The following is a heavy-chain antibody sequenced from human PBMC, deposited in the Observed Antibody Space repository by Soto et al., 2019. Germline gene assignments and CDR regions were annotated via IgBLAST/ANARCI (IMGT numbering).Heavy chain of an antibody. Sequence: PSETLSLTCTVSGGSISSGDYYWSWIRQHPGKGLEWIGYIYYSGSTYHNPSLKSRVTISVDTSKNQFSLKLSSVTAADTAVYYCARWWSGSRQGFDPWGQGTLVTVSS. CDR1: GGSISSGDYY. D-gene: IGHD3-3*01. CDR3: ARWWSGSRQGFDP. V-gene: IGHV4-31*03. CDR2: IYYSGST. J-gene: IGHJ5*02.